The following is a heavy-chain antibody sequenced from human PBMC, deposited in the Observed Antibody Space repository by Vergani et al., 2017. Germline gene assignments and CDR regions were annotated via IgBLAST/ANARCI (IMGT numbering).Heavy chain of an antibody. V-gene: IGHV3-23*01. CDR3: AKDVRITIFGVAVKSFYFDY. CDR2: ISGSGGST. CDR1: GGSISSYY. J-gene: IGHJ4*02. D-gene: IGHD3-3*01. Sequence: VQLQESGPGLVKPSETLSLTCTVSGGSISSYYWSWVRQAPGKGLEWVSAISGSGGSTYYADSVKGRFTISRDNSKNTLYLQMNSLRAEDTAVYYCAKDVRITIFGVAVKSFYFDYWGQGTLVTVSS.